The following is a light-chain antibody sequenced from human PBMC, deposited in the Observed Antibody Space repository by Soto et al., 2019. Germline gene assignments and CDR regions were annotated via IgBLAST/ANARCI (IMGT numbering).Light chain of an antibody. Sequence: EIVLTQSPGTLSLSPGERATLSCRASQSVSNNHLAWYQQKPGQAPRLLIYGASSRATGIPDRFSGSGSGTDFTLTISRLEPEDFAVYYCQQYGNLYTFGQGTKLEIK. V-gene: IGKV3-20*01. J-gene: IGKJ2*01. CDR1: QSVSNNH. CDR2: GAS. CDR3: QQYGNLYT.